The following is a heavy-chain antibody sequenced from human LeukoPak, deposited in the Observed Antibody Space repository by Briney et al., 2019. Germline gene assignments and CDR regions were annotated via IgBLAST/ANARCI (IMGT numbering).Heavy chain of an antibody. Sequence: ASVKVSCKASGYTFTSYDINWVRQATGQGLEWMGWMNPNSGNTGYAQKLQGRVTMTTDTSTSTAYMELRSLRSDDTAVYYCARSPYYYDSSGYPWGYYFDYWGQGTLVTVSS. CDR1: GYTFTSYD. J-gene: IGHJ4*02. CDR2: MNPNSGNT. CDR3: ARSPYYYDSSGYPWGYYFDY. D-gene: IGHD3-22*01. V-gene: IGHV1-8*01.